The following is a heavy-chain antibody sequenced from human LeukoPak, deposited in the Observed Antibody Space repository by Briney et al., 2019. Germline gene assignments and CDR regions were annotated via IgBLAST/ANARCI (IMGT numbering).Heavy chain of an antibody. Sequence: SETLSLTCTVSGGSISSSSYYWGWIRQPPGKGLEWIGSIYYSGSTYYNPSLKSRVTISVDTSKNQFSLKLSSVIAADTAVYYCARVHSSFDAFDIWGQGTMVTVSS. CDR1: GGSISSSSYY. CDR2: IYYSGST. CDR3: ARVHSSFDAFDI. D-gene: IGHD3-10*01. J-gene: IGHJ3*02. V-gene: IGHV4-39*07.